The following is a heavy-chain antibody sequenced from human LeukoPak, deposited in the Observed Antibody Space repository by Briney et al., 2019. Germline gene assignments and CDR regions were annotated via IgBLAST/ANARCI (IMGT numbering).Heavy chain of an antibody. V-gene: IGHV3-30*18. CDR3: AKDRGLSGQLDY. Sequence: GGSLRLSCAVSGFTFRSYGMHWVRQAPGKGLEWVAVTSYDGSNKYYADSVKGRFSISRDNSTNTLYLQMNSLRAEDTALYYCAKDRGLSGQLDYWGQGTLVTVSS. J-gene: IGHJ4*02. CDR2: TSYDGSNK. D-gene: IGHD2-15*01. CDR1: GFTFRSYG.